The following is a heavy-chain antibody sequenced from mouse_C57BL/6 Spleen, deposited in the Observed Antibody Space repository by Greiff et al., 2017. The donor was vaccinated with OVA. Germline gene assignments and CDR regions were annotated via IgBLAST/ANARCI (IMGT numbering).Heavy chain of an antibody. D-gene: IGHD1-1*01. V-gene: IGHV1-64*01. CDR3: ARSGNYGSGYVDY. CDR2: IHPNSGST. Sequence: QVQLQQPGAELVKPGASVKLSCKASGYTFTSYWMHWVKQRPGQGLEWIGMIHPNSGSTNYNEKFKSKATLTVDKSSSTAYMQLSSLTSEDSAVDYCARSGNYGSGYVDYWGQGTTLTVSA. J-gene: IGHJ2*01. CDR1: GYTFTSYW.